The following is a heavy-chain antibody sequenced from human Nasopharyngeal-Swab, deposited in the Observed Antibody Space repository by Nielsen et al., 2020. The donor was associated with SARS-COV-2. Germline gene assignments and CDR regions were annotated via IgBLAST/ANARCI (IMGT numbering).Heavy chain of an antibody. D-gene: IGHD1-1*01. Sequence: GESLKISCAASGFTFSSYAMSWVRQAPEKGLEWLSYISGGSSDSNYADSVKGRFTISRDNTKNALYLQMNSLRAEDTAVYYCVKNSGRDGGYWGQGTLVTVSS. CDR1: GFTFSSYA. CDR2: ISGGSSDS. J-gene: IGHJ4*02. CDR3: VKNSGRDGGY. V-gene: IGHV3-11*03.